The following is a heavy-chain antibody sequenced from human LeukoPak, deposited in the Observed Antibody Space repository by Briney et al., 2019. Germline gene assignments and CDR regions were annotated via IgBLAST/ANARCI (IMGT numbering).Heavy chain of an antibody. J-gene: IGHJ4*02. CDR3: ARPGRGSSHFGS. CDR1: GCTFNNFH. CDR2: IKPDVNRT. V-gene: IGHV1-46*02. D-gene: IGHD6-13*01. Sequence: ASVKVSCKASGCTFNNFHIHWVRQAPGQGLEWMGLIKPDVNRTSYPQKFQGRVTVTRDMSTSTVYMELHSLISDDTAVYHCARPGRGSSHFGSWGQGTLVTVSS.